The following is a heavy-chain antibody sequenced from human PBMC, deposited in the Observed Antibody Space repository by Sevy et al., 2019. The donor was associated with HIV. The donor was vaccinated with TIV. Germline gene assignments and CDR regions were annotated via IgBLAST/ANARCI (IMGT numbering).Heavy chain of an antibody. J-gene: IGHJ4*02. V-gene: IGHV3-30*03. CDR3: ARDSGYSINWYPAY. CDR2: ISYDGSYK. CDR1: GFTFSSHG. D-gene: IGHD6-13*01. Sequence: GGSLRLSCAASGFTFSSHGMHWVRQAPGKGLEWVAVISYDGSYKSYGDSVKGRFTISRDDSKNTLYLQMNSQRPEDTAVYYCARDSGYSINWYPAYWAQGTLVTVSS.